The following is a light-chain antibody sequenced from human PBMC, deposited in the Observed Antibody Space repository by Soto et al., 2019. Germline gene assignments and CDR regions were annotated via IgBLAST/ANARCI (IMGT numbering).Light chain of an antibody. V-gene: IGLV2-8*01. CDR3: SSFADNDNVV. CDR1: SSDVGAYDY. CDR2: EVN. Sequence: QSALTQPPSASGSPGQSVTISCTGTSSDVGAYDYVCWYQQHPGKAPKLMIYEVNKRPSGVPDRFSGSKSGNTASLTVSGLQAGDEADYYCSSFADNDNVVFGGGTKLTVL. J-gene: IGLJ3*02.